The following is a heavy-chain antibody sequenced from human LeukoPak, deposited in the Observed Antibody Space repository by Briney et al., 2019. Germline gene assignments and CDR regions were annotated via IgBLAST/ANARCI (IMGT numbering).Heavy chain of an antibody. CDR1: GGTFSSYA. CDR3: ARGRHEYTYGYRPNELGHYFDY. Sequence: ASVKVSCKASGGTFSSYAISWVRQAPGQGLEWMGGIIPIFGTANYAQKFQGRVTITADKSTSTAYMELSSLRSEDTAVYYCARGRHEYTYGYRPNELGHYFDYWGRGTLVTVSS. J-gene: IGHJ4*02. CDR2: IIPIFGTA. V-gene: IGHV1-69*06. D-gene: IGHD5-18*01.